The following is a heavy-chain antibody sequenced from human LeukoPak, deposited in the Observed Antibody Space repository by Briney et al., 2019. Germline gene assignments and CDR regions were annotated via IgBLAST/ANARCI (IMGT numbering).Heavy chain of an antibody. Sequence: ASVKVSCKASGGTFSSYAISWVRQAPGQGLEWMGIINPSGGSTSYAQKFQGRVTMTRDTSTSTVYMELSSLRSEDTAVYYCARDKRRGYSGYDSAFDIWGQGTMVTVSS. V-gene: IGHV1-46*01. CDR3: ARDKRRGYSGYDSAFDI. CDR2: INPSGGST. D-gene: IGHD5-12*01. J-gene: IGHJ3*02. CDR1: GGTFSSYA.